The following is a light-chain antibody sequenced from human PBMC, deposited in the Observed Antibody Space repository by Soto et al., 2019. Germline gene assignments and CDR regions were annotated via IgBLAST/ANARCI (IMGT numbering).Light chain of an antibody. V-gene: IGKV1-39*01. J-gene: IGKJ1*01. CDR3: QQSYRFPWT. Sequence: DIQMTQSPSSLSASVGDRFTITCRASQTIDTSLNWYQQKPRTAPKLLISASSRLESGVPSRFSGSGSGTDFTLAISSLRPEDFATYYCQQSYRFPWTFGQGTKLDI. CDR2: ASS. CDR1: QTIDTS.